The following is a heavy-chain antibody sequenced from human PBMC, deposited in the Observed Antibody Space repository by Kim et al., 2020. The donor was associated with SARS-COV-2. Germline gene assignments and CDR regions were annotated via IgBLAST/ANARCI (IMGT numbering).Heavy chain of an antibody. CDR3: ARGGWSPYYFDY. D-gene: IGHD6-19*01. Sequence: SETLSLTCTVSGGSISSYYWSWIRQPPGKGLEWIGYIYYSGSTNYNPSLKSRVTISVDTSKNQFSLKLSSVTAADTAVYYCARGGWSPYYFDYWGQGTLVTVSS. CDR2: IYYSGST. CDR1: GGSISSYY. J-gene: IGHJ4*02. V-gene: IGHV4-59*13.